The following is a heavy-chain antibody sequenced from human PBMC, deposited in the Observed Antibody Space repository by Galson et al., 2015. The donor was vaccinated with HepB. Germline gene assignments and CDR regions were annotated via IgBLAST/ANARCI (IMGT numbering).Heavy chain of an antibody. CDR3: ARSNADYVWGSYSLI. CDR2: ISAHSGNT. D-gene: IGHD3-16*01. Sequence: SVKVSCKASGYTFTMYGITWVRQAPGQGLEWMGWISAHSGNTNYAQKLQGRVTMTTDTSTSTVYMELRSLRSDDTAVYYCARSNADYVWGSYSLIWGQGTKVTVSS. V-gene: IGHV1-18*01. CDR1: GYTFTMYG. J-gene: IGHJ3*02.